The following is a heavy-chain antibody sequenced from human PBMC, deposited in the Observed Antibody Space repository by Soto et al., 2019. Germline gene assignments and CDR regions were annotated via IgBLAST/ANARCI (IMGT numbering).Heavy chain of an antibody. CDR3: ATSGWYGWFDP. D-gene: IGHD6-19*01. CDR1: GGSFSGYY. V-gene: IGHV4-34*01. J-gene: IGHJ5*02. Sequence: PSETLSLTCAVYGGSFSGYYWSWIRQPPGKGLEWIGEINHSGSTNYNPSLKSRVTISVDTSKNQFSLKLSSVTAADTAVYYCATSGWYGWFDPWGQGTLVTVSS. CDR2: INHSGST.